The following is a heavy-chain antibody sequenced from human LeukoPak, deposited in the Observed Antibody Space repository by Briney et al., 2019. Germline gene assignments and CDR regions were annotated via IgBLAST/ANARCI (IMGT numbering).Heavy chain of an antibody. D-gene: IGHD3-3*01. J-gene: IGHJ5*02. V-gene: IGHV3-21*01. CDR1: GFTFSSYD. CDR2: ISSTSNYI. Sequence: GGSLRLSCAASGFTFSSYDMNWVRQAPGKGLEWVSSISSTSNYINYADSVKGRFTISRDNAKSSLCLQMNSLRVEDTAVYYCARTVFGAYNWFDPWGQGALVTVSS. CDR3: ARTVFGAYNWFDP.